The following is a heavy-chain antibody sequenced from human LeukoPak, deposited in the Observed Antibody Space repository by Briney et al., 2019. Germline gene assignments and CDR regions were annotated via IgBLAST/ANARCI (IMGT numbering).Heavy chain of an antibody. CDR3: AKGSDFDWFAFDN. V-gene: IGHV3-23*01. D-gene: IGHD3-9*01. J-gene: IGHJ4*02. CDR2: ISGGSGDTT. CDR1: GFTFAGHW. Sequence: GGSLRLSCAASGFTFAGHWMSWVRQAPGKGLEWVSAISGGSGDTTYYADSVKGRFTISRDNSKNTLNLQMNSLRAEDTAVYYCAKGSDFDWFAFDNWGQGTLVTVSS.